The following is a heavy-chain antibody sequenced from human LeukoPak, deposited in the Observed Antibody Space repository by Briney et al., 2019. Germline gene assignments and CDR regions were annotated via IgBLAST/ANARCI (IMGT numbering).Heavy chain of an antibody. J-gene: IGHJ4*02. CDR1: GFTFSSYG. Sequence: GGSLRLSCAASGFTFSSYGMHWVRQAPGKGLEWGAVISYDGSNKYYADSVKGRFTISRDNSKNTLYLQMNSLRAEDTAVYYCAKDFGEQLELRLFDYWGQGTLVTVSS. CDR3: AKDFGEQLELRLFDY. V-gene: IGHV3-30*18. CDR2: ISYDGSNK. D-gene: IGHD1-7*01.